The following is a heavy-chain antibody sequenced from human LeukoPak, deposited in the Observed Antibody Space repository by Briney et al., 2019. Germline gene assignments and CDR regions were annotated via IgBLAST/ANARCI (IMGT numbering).Heavy chain of an antibody. V-gene: IGHV1-2*02. CDR3: AGGKVAYCGGDCYSVDY. J-gene: IGHJ4*02. CDR1: GYTFTGYY. Sequence: ASVKVSCKASGYTFTGYYMHWVRQAPGQGLEWMGWINPNSGGTNYAQKFQDRVTMTRDTSISTAYMELSSLRSEDTAVYYCAGGKVAYCGGDCYSVDYWGQGTLVTVSS. D-gene: IGHD2-21*02. CDR2: INPNSGGT.